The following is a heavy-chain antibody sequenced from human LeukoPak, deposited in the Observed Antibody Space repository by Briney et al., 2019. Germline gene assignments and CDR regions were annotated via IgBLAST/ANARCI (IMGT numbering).Heavy chain of an antibody. CDR1: GYTFTSYG. V-gene: IGHV1-18*01. CDR2: ISAYNGNT. J-gene: IGHJ4*02. CDR3: ARGYNWNDVSRSGAYFDY. D-gene: IGHD1-1*01. Sequence: ASVKVSCKASGYTFTSYGISWVRQAPGQGLEWMGWISAYNGNTNYAQKLQGRVTMTTDTSTSTAYMELRSLRSDDTAVYYCARGYNWNDVSRSGAYFDYWGQGTLVTVSS.